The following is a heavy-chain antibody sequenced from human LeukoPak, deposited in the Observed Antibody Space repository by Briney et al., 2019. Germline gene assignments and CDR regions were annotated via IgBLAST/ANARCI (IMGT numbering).Heavy chain of an antibody. V-gene: IGHV1-69*04. Sequence: SVKVSCKASGGTFSSYAISWVRQAPGQGLEWMGRIIPILGIANYAHKFQGRVTITADKSTSTAYMELSSLRSEDTAVYYCARDRLPATVTPFFDYWGQGTLVTVSS. D-gene: IGHD4-11*01. CDR1: GGTFSSYA. CDR3: ARDRLPATVTPFFDY. J-gene: IGHJ4*02. CDR2: IIPILGIA.